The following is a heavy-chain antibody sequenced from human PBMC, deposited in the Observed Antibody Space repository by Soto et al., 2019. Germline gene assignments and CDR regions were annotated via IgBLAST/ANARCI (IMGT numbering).Heavy chain of an antibody. CDR3: ARDFLVAAATRRGSVGYYFDY. D-gene: IGHD2-15*01. CDR2: INAGNGNT. V-gene: IGHV1-3*01. CDR1: GYRFTGDA. Sequence: ASVKVSCKASGYRFTGDAMHWVRQAPGQRLEWMGWINAGNGNTKYSQKFQGRVTITRDTSASTAYMELSSLRSEDTAVYYCARDFLVAAATRRGSVGYYFDYWGQGTLVTVSS. J-gene: IGHJ4*02.